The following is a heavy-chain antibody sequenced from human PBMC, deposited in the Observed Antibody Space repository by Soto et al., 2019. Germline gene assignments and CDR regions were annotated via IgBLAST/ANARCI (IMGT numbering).Heavy chain of an antibody. CDR2: IDYTGSA. Sequence: QVPLQESGPGLVKPSQNLSLTCTVSSGFISSGGYYWSWFRQHPGKGLEWVGTIDYTGSAYYNPSLNSRVTISVVTSKNQFSLRLSSVTAADTAVYYCARRGPQFGSLFPSYGLDVWGQGTKVTVSS. J-gene: IGHJ6*02. V-gene: IGHV4-31*03. D-gene: IGHD2-21*01. CDR1: SGFISSGGYY. CDR3: ARRGPQFGSLFPSYGLDV.